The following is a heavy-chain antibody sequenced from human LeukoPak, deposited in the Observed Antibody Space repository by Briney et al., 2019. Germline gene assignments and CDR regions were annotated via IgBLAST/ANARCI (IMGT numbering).Heavy chain of an antibody. J-gene: IGHJ4*02. CDR1: GFSVSNSY. V-gene: IGHV3-53*01. D-gene: IGHD2-15*01. Sequence: GGSLRLSCAASGFSVSNSYMYWVRQAPGKGLEWVSFFYKGDSTYYAESVRGRFTISRDNSKNTLYLLMNSLIPEDTAVYYCAREVVASPSSFDSWGQGTLVTVSS. CDR2: FYKGDST. CDR3: AREVVASPSSFDS.